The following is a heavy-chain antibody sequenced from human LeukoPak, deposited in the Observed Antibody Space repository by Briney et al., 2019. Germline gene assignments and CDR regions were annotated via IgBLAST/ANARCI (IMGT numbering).Heavy chain of an antibody. D-gene: IGHD3-10*01. CDR1: GFTFCSVA. CDR2: ISGCGCSK. J-gene: IGHJ6*02. CDR3: AKLTSASGAYGVDV. V-gene: IGHV3-23*01. Sequence: GVYLRLSSAGSGFTFCSVAMNRVRQAPGNGLKWVSTISGCGCSKRYAVSVEGRFTISKDNSKNTVYLQMNSLRAEDTAIYYCAKLTSASGAYGVDVWVQGTTVTVSS.